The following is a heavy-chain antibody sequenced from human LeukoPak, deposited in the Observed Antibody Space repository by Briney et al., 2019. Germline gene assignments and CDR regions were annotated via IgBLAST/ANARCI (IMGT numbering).Heavy chain of an antibody. D-gene: IGHD2-21*01. CDR1: GFTFSSSS. CDR3: SRDFVTKSYYFDY. Sequence: GSLRLSCAASGFTFSSSSMNWVCQAPGKGLEWVSYISSSSSAIYYADSVKGRFTISRDNAKNSLYLQMNSLRDEDTAVYYCSRDFVTKSYYFDYRGPGNLGTVSS. J-gene: IGHJ4*02. V-gene: IGHV3-48*02. CDR2: ISSSSSAI.